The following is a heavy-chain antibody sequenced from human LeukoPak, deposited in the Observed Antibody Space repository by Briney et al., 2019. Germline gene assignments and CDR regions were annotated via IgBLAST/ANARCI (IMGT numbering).Heavy chain of an antibody. Sequence: GGSLRLSCAASGFTFSSYAMHWVRHAPGKGLEWVSSINWNGGSTGYADSVKGRFTISRDNAKNSPFLLMNSLGAEDTALYFCAREKQERTGSLDYWGQGTLVTVSS. V-gene: IGHV3-20*04. CDR3: AREKQERTGSLDY. CDR1: GFTFSSYA. CDR2: INWNGGST. J-gene: IGHJ4*02. D-gene: IGHD1-1*01.